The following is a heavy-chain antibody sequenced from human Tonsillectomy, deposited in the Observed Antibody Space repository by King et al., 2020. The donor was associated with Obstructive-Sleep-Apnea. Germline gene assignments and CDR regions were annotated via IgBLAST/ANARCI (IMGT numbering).Heavy chain of an antibody. V-gene: IGHV4-59*08. CDR1: GASISNNY. J-gene: IGHJ4*01. CDR3: ARQPEVTTWYIFDC. D-gene: IGHD4-17*01. CDR2: IYYSGSA. Sequence: VQLQESGPGLVKPSETLSLTCSVSGASISNNYWSWIRQPPGKGLEWIGYIYYSGSAMYNPSLKSRVTMSVDTSKSQSSLRLTSVTAADTAIYYCARQPEVTTWYIFDCWGQGTLVTVTS.